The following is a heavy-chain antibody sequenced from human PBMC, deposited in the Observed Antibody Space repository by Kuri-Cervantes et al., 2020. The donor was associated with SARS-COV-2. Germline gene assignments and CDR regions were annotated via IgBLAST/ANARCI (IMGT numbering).Heavy chain of an antibody. J-gene: IGHJ4*02. V-gene: IGHV3-30-3*01. D-gene: IGHD5-24*01. CDR2: ISYDGSNK. CDR3: ARDGARDGYNYYFDY. CDR1: GFTFSSYA. Sequence: GGSLRLSCAASGFTFSSYAMHWVRQAPGKGLEWVAVISYDGSNKYYADSVKGRFTIPRDNSKNTLYLQMNSLRAEDTAVYYCARDGARDGYNYYFDYWGQGTLVTVSS.